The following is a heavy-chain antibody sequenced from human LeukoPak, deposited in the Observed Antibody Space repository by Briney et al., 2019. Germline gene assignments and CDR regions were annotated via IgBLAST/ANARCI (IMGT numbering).Heavy chain of an antibody. CDR3: ARVPQQHTLTTIYFDY. V-gene: IGHV3-11*04. Sequence: GGSLRLSCAASGFTLTDYYMSWIRQAPGKGLEWVSYISSSGDTIYYADSVKGRFTISRDNSKNTLYLQMNSLRAEDTAVYYCARVPQQHTLTTIYFDYWGQGTLVTVSS. J-gene: IGHJ4*02. CDR1: GFTLTDYY. CDR2: ISSSGDTI. D-gene: IGHD6-13*01.